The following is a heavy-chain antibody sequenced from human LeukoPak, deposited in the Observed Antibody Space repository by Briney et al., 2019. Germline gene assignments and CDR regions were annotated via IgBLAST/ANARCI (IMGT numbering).Heavy chain of an antibody. J-gene: IGHJ3*02. Sequence: GGSLRLSCAASGFPFSDHEMNWVRQAPGRGLEWVSYISSSGSDKYYPDSVKGRFTISRDNAKNSLYLQMNSLRAEDTAVYYCARRISGAFAIWGQGTKVTVSS. V-gene: IGHV3-48*03. CDR3: ARRISGAFAI. CDR1: GFPFSDHE. CDR2: ISSSGSDK.